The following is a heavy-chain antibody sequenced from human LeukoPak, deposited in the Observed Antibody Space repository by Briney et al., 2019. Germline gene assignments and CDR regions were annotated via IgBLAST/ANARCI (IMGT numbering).Heavy chain of an antibody. CDR1: GYTFTNYY. CDR3: ARVSPYSSGWYSGDY. V-gene: IGHV1-2*02. J-gene: IGHJ4*02. Sequence: ASVKVSCKASGYTFTNYYMRWIRQSPGQGLEWMGWINPHNGDTKYAQKFQGRVTMTRDTSISTAYMELSRQRSDDTAVYYCARVSPYSSGWYSGDYWGQGTLVTVSS. CDR2: INPHNGDT. D-gene: IGHD6-19*01.